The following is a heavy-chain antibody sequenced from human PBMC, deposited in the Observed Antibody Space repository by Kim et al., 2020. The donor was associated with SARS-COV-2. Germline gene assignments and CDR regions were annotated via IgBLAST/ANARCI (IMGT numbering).Heavy chain of an antibody. Sequence: AQKFQGRVTMTRDTSISTAYMELSRLRSDDTAVYYCARATKITFGGVIADWGQGTLVTVSS. CDR3: ARATKITFGGVIAD. D-gene: IGHD3-16*02. V-gene: IGHV1-2*02. J-gene: IGHJ4*02.